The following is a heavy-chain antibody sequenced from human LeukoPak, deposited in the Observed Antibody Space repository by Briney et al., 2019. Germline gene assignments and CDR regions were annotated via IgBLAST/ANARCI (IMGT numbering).Heavy chain of an antibody. CDR1: GFTFSDYY. CDR2: IRSIGSTT. Sequence: PGGSLRLSCAASGFTFSDYYMSWVRQAPGKGREWVSYIRSIGSTTYYADSVKGRFTISRDNSKNTLYLQLNSLRAEDTAVYYCAKGSTIFGVVPPFDYWGQGTLVTVSS. V-gene: IGHV3-11*04. J-gene: IGHJ4*02. D-gene: IGHD3-3*01. CDR3: AKGSTIFGVVPPFDY.